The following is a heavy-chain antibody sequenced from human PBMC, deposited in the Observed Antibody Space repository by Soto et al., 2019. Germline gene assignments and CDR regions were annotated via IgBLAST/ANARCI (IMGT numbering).Heavy chain of an antibody. D-gene: IGHD3-22*01. J-gene: IGHJ3*02. CDR3: ARGGDYYDSSGYYLGI. Sequence: QVQLQESGPGLVKPSQTLSLTCTVSGGSISSGGYYWSWIRQHPGKGLEWIGYIYYSGSTYYNPSLKSRVTIAVDTSKNQFSLKLSSVTAADTAVYYCARGGDYYDSSGYYLGIWGQGTMVTVSS. V-gene: IGHV4-31*03. CDR1: GGSISSGGYY. CDR2: IYYSGST.